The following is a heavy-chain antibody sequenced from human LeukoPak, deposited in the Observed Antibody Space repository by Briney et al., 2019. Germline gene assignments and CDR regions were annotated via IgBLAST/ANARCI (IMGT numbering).Heavy chain of an antibody. CDR3: ARGYGNFVY. D-gene: IGHD4-17*01. CDR1: GASISSYY. V-gene: IGHV4-59*01. J-gene: IGHJ4*02. Sequence: SETLSLTCTVSGASISSYYWSWIRQPPGKGLEWIGYIYYSRSTNYKPSLKSRITISVDTSKNQFSLNLSSVTAADTAVYYCARGYGNFVYWGQGTLVTVSS. CDR2: IYYSRST.